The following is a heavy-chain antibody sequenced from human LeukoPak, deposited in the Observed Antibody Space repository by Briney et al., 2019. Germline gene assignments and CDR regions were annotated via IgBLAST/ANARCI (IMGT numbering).Heavy chain of an antibody. V-gene: IGHV3-21*01. CDR1: GFTFSSYT. Sequence: GGSLRLSCAASGFTFSSYTMNWVRQAPGKGLEWVSSISTSSSYTNYTDSVKGRFAISRDNAKNSLYLQMNSLRAEDTAVYYCARVQRRAAGLDYWGQGTLVTVSS. CDR2: ISTSSSYT. J-gene: IGHJ4*02. CDR3: ARVQRRAAGLDY. D-gene: IGHD6-13*01.